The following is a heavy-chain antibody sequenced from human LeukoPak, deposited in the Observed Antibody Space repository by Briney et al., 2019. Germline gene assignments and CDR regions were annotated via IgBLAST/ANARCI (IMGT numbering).Heavy chain of an antibody. D-gene: IGHD3-22*01. Sequence: SETLSLTCTVSGVSINSNSYYWGWIRQPPGKGLEWIANIYYSGSTSYNPSLRSRVTISVDTSKNQFSLRLTSVTAADTAVYYCARADNLFDSSGYYWTVWGQGTLVTVSS. V-gene: IGHV4-39*07. CDR1: GVSINSNSYY. CDR2: IYYSGST. J-gene: IGHJ4*02. CDR3: ARADNLFDSSGYYWTV.